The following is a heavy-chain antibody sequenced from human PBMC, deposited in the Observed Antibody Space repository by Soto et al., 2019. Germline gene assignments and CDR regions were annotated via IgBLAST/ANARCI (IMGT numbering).Heavy chain of an antibody. CDR3: ARERDSGSSWYGWKDY. CDR1: GGTFSSYA. J-gene: IGHJ4*02. D-gene: IGHD6-13*01. V-gene: IGHV1-69*01. CDR2: IIPIFGTA. Sequence: QVQLVQSGAEVKKPGSSVKVSCKASGGTFSSYAISWVRQAPGQGLEWMGGIIPIFGTANYAQKFQGRVTITADDSTSTAYMELSSLRSEDTAVYYCARERDSGSSWYGWKDYWGQGTLVTVSS.